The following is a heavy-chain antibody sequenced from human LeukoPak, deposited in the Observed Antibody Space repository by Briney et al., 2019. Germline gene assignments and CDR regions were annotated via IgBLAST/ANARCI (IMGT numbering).Heavy chain of an antibody. D-gene: IGHD3-10*01. CDR1: GFSLGTSGVG. V-gene: IGHV2-5*02. Sequence: SGPTLVNPTQTLTLTCTFSGFSLGTSGVGVGWGRQPPGKALEWLALISWDADKRYSPSLKSRLTITKDTSKNQVVLTMTNTDPVDTATYYCAPSLVRASFDSWGQGTLVTVSS. CDR3: APSLVRASFDS. CDR2: ISWDADK. J-gene: IGHJ4*02.